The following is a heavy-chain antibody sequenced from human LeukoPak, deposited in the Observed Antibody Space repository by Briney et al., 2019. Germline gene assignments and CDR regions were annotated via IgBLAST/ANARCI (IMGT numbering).Heavy chain of an antibody. J-gene: IGHJ4*02. CDR3: ARHWSPRGRSYFDY. CDR1: GGSISSSSYY. CDR2: IYYNGST. V-gene: IGHV4-39*01. Sequence: SETLSLTCTVSGGSISSSSYYWDWIRQPPGKGLEWIGSIYYNGSTYYNPSLKSRVTISVDTSKNQFSLKLTSVTAADTAVYYCARHWSPRGRSYFDYWGQGTLVTVSS.